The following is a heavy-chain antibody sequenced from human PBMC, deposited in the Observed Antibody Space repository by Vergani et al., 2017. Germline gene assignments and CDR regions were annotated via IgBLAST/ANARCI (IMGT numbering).Heavy chain of an antibody. Sequence: VQLLESGGDLVQPGGSLRLSCVASGFTFNRYGMQWVRQAPGKGLEWVAYVLFDGSNEYYADSVKGRFIVSRDNSNDALYLQMNSLRTDDTAVYYCAXDLAYCHEGSCALWGQGSVVTVSS. CDR2: VLFDGSNE. J-gene: IGHJ4*02. V-gene: IGHV3-30*02. CDR3: AXDLAYCHEGSCAL. CDR1: GFTFNRYG. D-gene: IGHD2-15*01.